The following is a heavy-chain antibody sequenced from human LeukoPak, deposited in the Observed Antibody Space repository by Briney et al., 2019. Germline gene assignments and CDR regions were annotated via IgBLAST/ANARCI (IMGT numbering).Heavy chain of an antibody. V-gene: IGHV3-30*02. CDR3: AKDRQTITIFGVVNTPRANFDY. CDR1: GFSFSRYD. J-gene: IGHJ4*02. CDR2: IRYYGSNK. D-gene: IGHD3-3*01. Sequence: GGSLRLSCAASGFSFSRYDIHWVRQAPGKGLEWVAFIRYYGSNKNYADSVKGRFTISRDNFMSTVYLQMNSLRAEDTAVYYCAKDRQTITIFGVVNTPRANFDYWGQGTLVTVPS.